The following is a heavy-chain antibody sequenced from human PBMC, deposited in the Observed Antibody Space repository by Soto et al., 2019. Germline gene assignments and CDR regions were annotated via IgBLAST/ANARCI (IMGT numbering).Heavy chain of an antibody. Sequence: QVQLVESGGGVVQPGRSLRLSCAASGFTFSSYGMHWVRQAPGKGLEWVAVISYDGSNKYYADSVKGRFTISRDNSKNTRYLQMNSMRAEDTAVYYCAKPTNYYDSSGYAFDIWGQGTMVTVSS. V-gene: IGHV3-30*18. J-gene: IGHJ3*02. CDR1: GFTFSSYG. CDR3: AKPTNYYDSSGYAFDI. CDR2: ISYDGSNK. D-gene: IGHD3-22*01.